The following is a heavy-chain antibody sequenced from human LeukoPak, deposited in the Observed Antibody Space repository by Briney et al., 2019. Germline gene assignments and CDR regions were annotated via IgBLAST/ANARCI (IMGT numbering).Heavy chain of an antibody. CDR1: GGSLSGYY. J-gene: IGHJ4*02. CDR3: ARDLSSMTGDY. V-gene: IGHV4-34*01. CDR2: INHSGST. Sequence: PSETLSLTCAVYGGSLSGYYWSWIRQPPGKGLEWIGEINHSGSTNYNPSLKSRVTISVDTSKNQFSLKLSSVTAADTAVYYCARDLSSMTGDYWGQGTLVTVSS. D-gene: IGHD3-22*01.